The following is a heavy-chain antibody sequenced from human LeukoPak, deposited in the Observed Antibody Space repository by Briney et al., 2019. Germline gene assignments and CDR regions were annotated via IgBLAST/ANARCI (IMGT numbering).Heavy chain of an antibody. Sequence: PGGSLRLSCAAPGFSFDDYAIHWGRQAPGKGLEWVYLISGDGGSTFYADSVKGRFTISRDNSKNSLYLQMSSLRSEDTALYYCARESDSSGWYDSWGQGTLVTVSS. CDR3: ARESDSSGWYDS. J-gene: IGHJ5*01. CDR2: ISGDGGST. CDR1: GFSFDDYA. V-gene: IGHV3-43*02. D-gene: IGHD3-22*01.